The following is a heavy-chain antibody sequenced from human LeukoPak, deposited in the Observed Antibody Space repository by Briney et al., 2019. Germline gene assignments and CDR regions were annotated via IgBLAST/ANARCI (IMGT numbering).Heavy chain of an antibody. CDR2: IYTSGST. J-gene: IGHJ6*02. CDR1: GGSISSYY. CDR3: ARGCSSTSCYYYYGMDV. D-gene: IGHD2-2*01. V-gene: IGHV4-4*07. Sequence: PSETLSLTCNVSGGSISSYYWSWIRQPAGKGLEWIGRIYTSGSTNYNPSLKSRVTMSVDTSKNQFSLKLSSVTAADTAVYYCARGCSSTSCYYYYGMDVWGQGTTVTVSS.